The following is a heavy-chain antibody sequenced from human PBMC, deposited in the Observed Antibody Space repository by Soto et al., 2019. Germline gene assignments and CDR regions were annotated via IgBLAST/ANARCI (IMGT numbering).Heavy chain of an antibody. J-gene: IGHJ4*02. V-gene: IGHV3-23*01. Sequence: PGGSLRLSCAASGFTFSTYAMSWVRQTPGKGLEWVSHISGGGGTTNYAGSVKGRFTISRDNSKNTLYLQLNSLRADDTAVFYCAKANGYSTSHYFDNWGQGILVTVSS. CDR1: GFTFSTYA. D-gene: IGHD6-6*01. CDR3: AKANGYSTSHYFDN. CDR2: ISGGGGTT.